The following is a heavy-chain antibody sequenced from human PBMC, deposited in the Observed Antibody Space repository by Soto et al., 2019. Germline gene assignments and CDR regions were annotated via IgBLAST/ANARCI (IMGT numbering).Heavy chain of an antibody. CDR2: IYSGGST. CDR1: GFTVSSNY. Sequence: GGALRLSCAASGFTVSSNYMSWVRQAPGKGLEWVSVIYSGGSTYYAASVKGRFTISRDNSKNTLYLQMNSLRAEDTAAYYCARAPAGDFWSGYSNYYYYMDVWGKGTTVTVSS. J-gene: IGHJ6*03. V-gene: IGHV3-66*01. CDR3: ARAPAGDFWSGYSNYYYYMDV. D-gene: IGHD3-3*01.